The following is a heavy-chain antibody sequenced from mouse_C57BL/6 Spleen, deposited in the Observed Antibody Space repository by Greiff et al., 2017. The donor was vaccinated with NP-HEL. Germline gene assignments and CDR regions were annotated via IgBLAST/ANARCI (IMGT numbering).Heavy chain of an antibody. CDR3: ASITTVYYAMDY. D-gene: IGHD1-1*01. Sequence: VQLQQSGAELARPGASVKLSCKASGYTFTSYGISWVKQRTGQGLEWIGEIYPRSGNTYYNEKFKGKATLTADKSSSTAYMELRSLTSEDSAVYFCASITTVYYAMDYWGQGTSVTVSS. V-gene: IGHV1-81*01. CDR1: GYTFTSYG. CDR2: IYPRSGNT. J-gene: IGHJ4*01.